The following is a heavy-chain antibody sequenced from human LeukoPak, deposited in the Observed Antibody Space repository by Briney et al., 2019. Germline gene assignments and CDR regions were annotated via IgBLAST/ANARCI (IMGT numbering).Heavy chain of an antibody. D-gene: IGHD3-10*01. CDR2: VYRGGST. Sequence: PGGSLRLSCAASGFTVSYNYMSWVRQAPGKGLEWVSIVYRGGSTYYADSVKGRFTISRDNSNNTLYLEMNSLRAEDTAIYYCARGEFNTSYYFDCWGQGTLVTVSS. J-gene: IGHJ4*01. CDR3: ARGEFNTSYYFDC. V-gene: IGHV3-53*01. CDR1: GFTVSYNY.